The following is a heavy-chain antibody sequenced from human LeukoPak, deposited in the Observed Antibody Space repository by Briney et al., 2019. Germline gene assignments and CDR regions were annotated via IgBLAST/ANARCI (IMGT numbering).Heavy chain of an antibody. Sequence: ASVKVSCKASGYTFTGYYMHWVRQAPGQGLEWMGWINPNSGGTNYAQKFQGRVTMTRDTSISTAYMELSRLRSDDTAVYYCARVRLVGNWFDPRGQGTLVTVSS. CDR2: INPNSGGT. CDR3: ARVRLVGNWFDP. V-gene: IGHV1-2*02. CDR1: GYTFTGYY. J-gene: IGHJ5*02. D-gene: IGHD6-6*01.